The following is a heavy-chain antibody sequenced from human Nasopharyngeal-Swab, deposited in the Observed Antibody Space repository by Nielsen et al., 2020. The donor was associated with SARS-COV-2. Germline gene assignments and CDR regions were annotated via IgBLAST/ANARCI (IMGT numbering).Heavy chain of an antibody. D-gene: IGHD5-12*01. V-gene: IGHV4-39*01. CDR3: ARQIWLRFSWFDP. J-gene: IGHJ5*02. Sequence: SETLSLTCTVSGGSISSGSYYWGWIRQPPGKGLEWIGSIYYSGSTYYNPSLKSRVTISVDTSKNQFSLKLSSVTAADTAVYYCARQIWLRFSWFDPWGQGTLVTVSS. CDR1: GGSISSGSYY. CDR2: IYYSGST.